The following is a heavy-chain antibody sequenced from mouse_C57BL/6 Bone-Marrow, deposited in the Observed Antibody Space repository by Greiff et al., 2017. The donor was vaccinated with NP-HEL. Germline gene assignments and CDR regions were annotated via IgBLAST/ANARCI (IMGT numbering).Heavy chain of an antibody. V-gene: IGHV2-9-1*01. D-gene: IGHD5-1*01. Sequence: VKLVESGPGLVAPSQSLSITCTVSGFSLTSYAISWVRQPPGKGLEWLGVIWTGGGTNYNSALKSRLSISKDNAKSQVFLKMNSLQTDDTARYYCARYLPRGYWYFDVWGTGTTVTVSS. J-gene: IGHJ1*03. CDR2: IWTGGGT. CDR1: GFSLTSYA. CDR3: ARYLPRGYWYFDV.